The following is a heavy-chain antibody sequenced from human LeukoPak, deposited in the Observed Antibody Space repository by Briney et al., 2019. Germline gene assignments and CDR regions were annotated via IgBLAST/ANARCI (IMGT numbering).Heavy chain of an antibody. CDR2: INHSGST. CDR3: AGMITFYVDV. CDR1: GGSFSGYY. V-gene: IGHV4-34*01. J-gene: IGHJ6*02. Sequence: ASETLSLTCAVYGGSFSGYYWSWIRQPPGRGLEWIGEINHSGSTNYNPSLKSRVTISVDTSKNQFSLKLSSVTAADTAVYYCAGMITFYVDVWGQGTTVTVSS. D-gene: IGHD3-16*01.